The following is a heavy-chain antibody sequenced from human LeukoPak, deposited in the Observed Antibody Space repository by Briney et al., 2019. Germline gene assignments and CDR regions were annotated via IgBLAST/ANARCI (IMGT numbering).Heavy chain of an antibody. CDR1: RFTFSTYW. CDR2: IKQDGSEK. D-gene: IGHD4-17*01. J-gene: IGHJ4*02. V-gene: IGHV3-7*01. CDR3: ARLPLATARYYFDY. Sequence: GGSLRLSCAASRFTFSTYWMSWVRQAPGKGLEWVANIKQDGSEKYHVVSVKGRFTISRDNAKNSLYLQMNSLRAEDTAVYYCARLPLATARYYFDYWGQGTLVTVSS.